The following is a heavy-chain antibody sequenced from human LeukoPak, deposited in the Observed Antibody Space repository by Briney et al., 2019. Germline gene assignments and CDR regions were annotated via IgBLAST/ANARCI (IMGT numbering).Heavy chain of an antibody. CDR1: RFTFSSYG. CDR3: AKVGDYSSGWYYFDY. D-gene: IGHD6-19*01. J-gene: IGHJ4*02. Sequence: GGSLRLSCAASRFTFSSYGMSWVRQAPGKGLEWVSGVSGSGGSTFYADSVKGRFTISRDNSKNTLYLQMKSLRAGDTAVYYCAKVGDYSSGWYYFDYWGQGTLVTVSS. CDR2: VSGSGGST. V-gene: IGHV3-23*01.